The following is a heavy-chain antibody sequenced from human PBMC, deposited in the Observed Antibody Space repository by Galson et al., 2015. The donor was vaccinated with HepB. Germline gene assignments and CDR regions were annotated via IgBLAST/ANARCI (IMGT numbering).Heavy chain of an antibody. V-gene: IGHV3-21*01. CDR2: ISSSSSYI. D-gene: IGHD3-16*01. J-gene: IGHJ3*02. CDR3: ARDGVRSMMRAFDI. CDR1: GFTFSSYS. Sequence: SLRLSCAASGFTFSSYSMNWVRQAPGKGLEWVSSISSSSSYIYYADSVKGRFTISRDNAKNSLYLQMNSLRAEDTAVYYCARDGVRSMMRAFDIWGQGTMVTVSS.